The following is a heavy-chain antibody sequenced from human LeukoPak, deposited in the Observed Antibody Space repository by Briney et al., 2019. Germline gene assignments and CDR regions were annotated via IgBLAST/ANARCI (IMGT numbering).Heavy chain of an antibody. CDR3: ARVVVVPEY. J-gene: IGHJ4*02. CDR2: IYYSGST. V-gene: IGHV4-59*12. D-gene: IGHD3-22*01. CDR1: GGSISSYY. Sequence: SETLSLTCTVSGGSISSYYWSWIRQPPGKGLEWIGYIYYSGSTNYNPSLKSRVTISVDTSKNQFSLKLSSVTAADTAVYYCARVVVVPEYWGQGTLVTVSS.